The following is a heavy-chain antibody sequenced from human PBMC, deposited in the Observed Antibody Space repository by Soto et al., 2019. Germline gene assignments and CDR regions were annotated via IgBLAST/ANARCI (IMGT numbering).Heavy chain of an antibody. Sequence: PSETLSVTCTVSGGSISSGGYYWSWIRQHPGKGLEWIGYIYYSGSTYYNPSLKSRVTISVDTSKNQFSLKLSSVTAADTAVYYCASASSEASKGYCGGDCYLGYWGQGTLVTVSS. V-gene: IGHV4-31*03. CDR3: ASASSEASKGYCGGDCYLGY. CDR2: IYYSGST. D-gene: IGHD2-21*02. CDR1: GGSISSGGYY. J-gene: IGHJ4*02.